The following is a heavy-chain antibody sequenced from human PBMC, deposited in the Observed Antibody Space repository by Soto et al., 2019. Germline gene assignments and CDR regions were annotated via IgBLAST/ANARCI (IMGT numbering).Heavy chain of an antibody. CDR1: GYTFTSYG. D-gene: IGHD6-13*01. CDR2: ISAYNGNT. CDR3: AREGFSSSGVSSSWYPFVAYYYYYMDV. V-gene: IGHV1-18*01. Sequence: ASVKVSCKASGYTFTSYGISWVRQAPGQGLEWMGWISAYNGNTNYAQKLQGRVTMTTDTSTSTAYMELRSLRSDDTAVYYCAREGFSSSGVSSSWYPFVAYYYYYMDVWGKGTTVTVSS. J-gene: IGHJ6*03.